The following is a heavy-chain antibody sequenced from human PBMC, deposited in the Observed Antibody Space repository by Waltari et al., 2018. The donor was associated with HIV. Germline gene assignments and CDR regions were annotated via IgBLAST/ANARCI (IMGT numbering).Heavy chain of an antibody. CDR2: IYYSGST. V-gene: IGHV4-39*01. J-gene: IGHJ5*02. CDR3: ATTLNILSGLNWFDP. Sequence: QLQLQESGPGLVKPPETLSLTCPVSGGSIRGSTYYWGWHRQPPGKGLEWIGSIYYSGSTYYNPSLKSRVTISVDTSKNQFSLKLSSVTAADTAVYYCATTLNILSGLNWFDPWGQGTLVTVSS. D-gene: IGHD3-9*01. CDR1: GGSIRGSTYY.